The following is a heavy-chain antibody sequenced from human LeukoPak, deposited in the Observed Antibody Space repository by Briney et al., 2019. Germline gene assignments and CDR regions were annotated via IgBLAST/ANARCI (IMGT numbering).Heavy chain of an antibody. CDR2: INHSGST. Sequence: PSETPSLTCAVYGGSFSGYYWSWIRQPPGKGLEWIGEINHSGSTNYNPSLKSRVTISVDTSKNQFSLKLSSVTAADTAVYYCARGLGYCSSTSCWDYGMDVWGQGTTVTVSS. J-gene: IGHJ6*02. CDR3: ARGLGYCSSTSCWDYGMDV. V-gene: IGHV4-34*01. CDR1: GGSFSGYY. D-gene: IGHD2-2*01.